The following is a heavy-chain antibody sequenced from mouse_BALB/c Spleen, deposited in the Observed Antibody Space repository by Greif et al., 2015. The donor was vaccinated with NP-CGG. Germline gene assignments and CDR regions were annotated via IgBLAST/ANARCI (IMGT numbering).Heavy chain of an antibody. CDR1: GYTFSSYW. J-gene: IGHJ1*01. CDR3: ARGGYYYGSSYWYFDV. V-gene: IGHV1-9*01. CDR2: ILPGSGST. Sequence: VQLQQSGAELMKPGASVKISCKATGYTFSSYWIEWVKQRPGHGLEWIGEILPGSGSTNYNEKFKGKATFTADTSSNTAYMQLSSLTSEDSAVYYCARGGYYYGSSYWYFDVWGAGTTVTVSS. D-gene: IGHD1-1*01.